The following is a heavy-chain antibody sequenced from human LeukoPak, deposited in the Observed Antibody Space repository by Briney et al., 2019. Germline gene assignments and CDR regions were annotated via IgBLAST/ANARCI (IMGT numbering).Heavy chain of an antibody. Sequence: SETLSLTCTVSGGSISSYYWSWIRQPPGKGLEWIGYIYYSGSTNYNPSLKSRVIISVDTSKNQFSLKLSSVTAADTAVYYCARDRHSSGLDYWGQGTLVTVSS. D-gene: IGHD6-19*01. J-gene: IGHJ4*02. CDR3: ARDRHSSGLDY. V-gene: IGHV4-59*01. CDR1: GGSISSYY. CDR2: IYYSGST.